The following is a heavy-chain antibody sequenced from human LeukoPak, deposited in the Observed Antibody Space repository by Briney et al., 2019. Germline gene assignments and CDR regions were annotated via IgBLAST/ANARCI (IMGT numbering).Heavy chain of an antibody. D-gene: IGHD4-17*01. J-gene: IGHJ3*02. CDR1: GGSISSYY. CDR3: ARELRGHAFDI. Sequence: SETLSLTCTVSGGSISSYYWSWIRQPPGKGLEWIGYIYYSGSTNYNPSLKSRVTKSVDTSKNQFSLKLSSVTAADTAVYYCARELRGHAFDIWGQGTMVTVSS. V-gene: IGHV4-59*01. CDR2: IYYSGST.